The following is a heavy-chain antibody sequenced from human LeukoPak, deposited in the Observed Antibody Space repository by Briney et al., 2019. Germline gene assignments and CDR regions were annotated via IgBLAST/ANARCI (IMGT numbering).Heavy chain of an antibody. J-gene: IGHJ4*02. CDR2: INPSGGST. CDR3: ARERKLAAAGTGIVY. Sequence: GASVKVSCKASGYTFTSYYMHWVRQAPGQGLEWMGIINPSGGSTSYAQKFQGRVTMTRDMSTSTVYMELSSLRSEDTAVYYCARERKLAAAGTGIVYWGQGTLVTVSS. CDR1: GYTFTSYY. D-gene: IGHD6-13*01. V-gene: IGHV1-46*01.